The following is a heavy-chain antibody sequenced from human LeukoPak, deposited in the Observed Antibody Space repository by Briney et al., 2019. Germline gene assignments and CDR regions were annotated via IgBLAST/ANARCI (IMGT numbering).Heavy chain of an antibody. CDR1: GFTFTIYA. V-gene: IGHV3-23*01. CDR2: IGGDGVNT. Sequence: PGESLRLSCAASGFTFTIYALTWVRQAPGRGLEWVSIIGGDGVNTYYADSVKGRFTISKDNSKNTLYLQINSLRVEDTAVYFCAKKMGTGAFYAFDSWGKGTMVAVSS. J-gene: IGHJ4*02. CDR3: AKKMGTGAFYAFDS. D-gene: IGHD2-8*02.